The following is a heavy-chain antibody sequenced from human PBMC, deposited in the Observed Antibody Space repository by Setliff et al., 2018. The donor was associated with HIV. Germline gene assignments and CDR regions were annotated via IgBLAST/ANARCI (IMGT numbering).Heavy chain of an antibody. D-gene: IGHD3-10*01. CDR1: GFTFSDYY. Sequence: GGSLRLSCTASGFTFSDYYMSWIRQAPGKGLEWVSYISSSSTYTNYLDSVKGRFTISRDNSKNTLYLQMNSLRAQDTAIYYCAKDPRGSMVRGLINYFDPWGQGTLVTVSS. CDR2: ISSSSTYT. V-gene: IGHV3-11*05. J-gene: IGHJ5*02. CDR3: AKDPRGSMVRGLINYFDP.